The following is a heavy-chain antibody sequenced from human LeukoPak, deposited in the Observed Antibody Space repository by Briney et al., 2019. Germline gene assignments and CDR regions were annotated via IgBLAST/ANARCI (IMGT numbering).Heavy chain of an antibody. D-gene: IGHD3-10*01. CDR3: ARWSSSDFDY. V-gene: IGHV4-30-4*01. J-gene: IGHJ4*02. CDR1: GGSISSGDYY. CDR2: IYYTGST. Sequence: SQTLSLTCTVSGGSISSGDYYWSWIRQPPGEGLEWIGYIYYTGSTYYNPSLKSRVTISVDTSKNHFSLTLTSVTAADTAVYYCARWSSSDFDYWGQGTLVTVSS.